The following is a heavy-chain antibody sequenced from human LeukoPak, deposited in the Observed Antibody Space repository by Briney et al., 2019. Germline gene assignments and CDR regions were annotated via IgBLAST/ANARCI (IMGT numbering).Heavy chain of an antibody. Sequence: SETLSLTCTVSGGSISSYYWSWIRQPPGKGLEWIGYIYYSGSTSYNPSLKSRVTISVDTSKNQFSLKLSSVTAADTAVYYCARDMGGGDWSLKWFDPWGQGTLVTVSS. CDR2: IYYSGST. J-gene: IGHJ5*02. CDR1: GGSISSYY. V-gene: IGHV4-59*01. D-gene: IGHD3/OR15-3a*01. CDR3: ARDMGGGDWSLKWFDP.